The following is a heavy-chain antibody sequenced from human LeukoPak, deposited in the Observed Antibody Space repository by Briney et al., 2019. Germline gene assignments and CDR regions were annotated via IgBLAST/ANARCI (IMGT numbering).Heavy chain of an antibody. V-gene: IGHV1-18*01. Sequence: ASVKVSSKPSGYTFTTYGISWVRQAPGQGLEWLGWISASNDNTNYAQNLQGRVTMTTDTSTSTAYMELRSLRSDDTAVYYCARAPDNWNYGGWFDPWGQGTLVTVSS. CDR3: ARAPDNWNYGGWFDP. CDR1: GYTFTTYG. J-gene: IGHJ5*02. CDR2: ISASNDNT. D-gene: IGHD1-7*01.